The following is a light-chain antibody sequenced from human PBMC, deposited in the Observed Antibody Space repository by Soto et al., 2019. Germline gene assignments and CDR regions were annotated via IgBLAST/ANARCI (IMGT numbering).Light chain of an antibody. J-gene: IGKJ3*01. CDR3: QQYGSSPPVT. Sequence: FVLTQSPGTLSLSPGERATLSCRASQSVTGSYLAWYQQKPGQAPRLLIYGASSRASGIPDRFSGSGSGTDFTLTISRLEPEDFAVYYCQQYGSSPPVTFGPGTKVDIK. CDR1: QSVTGSY. CDR2: GAS. V-gene: IGKV3-20*01.